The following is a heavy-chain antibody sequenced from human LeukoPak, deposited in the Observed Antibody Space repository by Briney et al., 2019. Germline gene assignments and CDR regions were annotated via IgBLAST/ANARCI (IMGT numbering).Heavy chain of an antibody. CDR2: IKHGGAT. Sequence: SETLSLTCAIYGGSFSDYPWTWIRHPPAQGLERIGKIKHGGATKYNPSLNSRVTMSLYTSKNQFSLKMTSVTAADTATYYCARGAPGYWGQGTLVTVSS. CDR1: GGSFSDYP. J-gene: IGHJ4*02. CDR3: ARGAPGY. V-gene: IGHV4-34*01.